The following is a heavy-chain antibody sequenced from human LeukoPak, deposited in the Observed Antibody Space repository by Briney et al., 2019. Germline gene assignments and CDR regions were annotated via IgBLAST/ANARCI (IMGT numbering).Heavy chain of an antibody. D-gene: IGHD7-27*01. CDR2: IKQDGSEK. V-gene: IGHV3-7*01. Sequence: GGSLRLSCAASGFTFSSYWMSWVRQAPGKGLEWVANIKQDGSEKYYVDSVKGRFTISRDNAKNSLYLQMNSLRAEDTAVYYCATELGEGKLYYSYGMDVWGQGTTVTASS. CDR3: ATELGEGKLYYSYGMDV. CDR1: GFTFSSYW. J-gene: IGHJ6*02.